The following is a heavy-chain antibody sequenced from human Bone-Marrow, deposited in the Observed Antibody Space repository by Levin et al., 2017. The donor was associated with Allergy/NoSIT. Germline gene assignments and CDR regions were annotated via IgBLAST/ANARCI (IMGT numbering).Heavy chain of an antibody. D-gene: IGHD6-19*01. Sequence: GESLKISCQGSGYPFDNYWIGWVRQMPGKGLEWIGLIYPGDSDTGYSPSFQGQVTISADKSITTAYLQWSSLTASDTAMSYCVRRSSGGYHYFDSWGQGTLVTVSS. CDR3: VRRSSGGYHYFDS. V-gene: IGHV5-51*01. J-gene: IGHJ4*02. CDR2: IYPGDSDT. CDR1: GYPFDNYW.